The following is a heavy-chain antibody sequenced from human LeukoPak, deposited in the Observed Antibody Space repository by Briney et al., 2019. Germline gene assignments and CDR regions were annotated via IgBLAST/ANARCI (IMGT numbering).Heavy chain of an antibody. D-gene: IGHD5-24*01. CDR2: INQDGSEK. Sequence: GGSLRLSCAASGITFSSYWMSWVRQAPRKGLEWVANINQDGSEKNCVDSVKGRFTICRDNAKNSLYLQMNSLRAEDTAVYYCARGDGYNYHFDYWGQGALVTVSS. J-gene: IGHJ4*02. CDR3: ARGDGYNYHFDY. V-gene: IGHV3-7*05. CDR1: GITFSSYW.